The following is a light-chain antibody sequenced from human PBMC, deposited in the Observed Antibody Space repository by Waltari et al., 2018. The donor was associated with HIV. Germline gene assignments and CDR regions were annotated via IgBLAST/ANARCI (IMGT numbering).Light chain of an antibody. CDR2: DVS. CDR3: CSYVSEIVPCV. Sequence: QTALTQPASVSGSPGQSITISCTGTSSYVGAYNLVSWYQQHPGKAPRLIIYDVSGRPAGVSNRFTGSKSGNTASLTISGLQAEDEADYYCCSYVSEIVPCVFGGGTKLTVL. CDR1: SSYVGAYNL. V-gene: IGLV2-23*02. J-gene: IGLJ3*02.